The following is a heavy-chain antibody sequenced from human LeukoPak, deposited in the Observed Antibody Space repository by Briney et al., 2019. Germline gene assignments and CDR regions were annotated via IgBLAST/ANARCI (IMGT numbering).Heavy chain of an antibody. CDR1: GYSFTNYG. Sequence: GASVKVSCKASGYSFTNYGISWVRQAPGQGLEWMGRISAYNGNTNYAQKLQGRVTMTTDTSTSTAYMELRSLRSDDTAVYYCARMPDYSGSGSYYRVDYWGQGTLVTVSS. V-gene: IGHV1-18*01. CDR2: ISAYNGNT. D-gene: IGHD3-10*01. CDR3: ARMPDYSGSGSYYRVDY. J-gene: IGHJ4*02.